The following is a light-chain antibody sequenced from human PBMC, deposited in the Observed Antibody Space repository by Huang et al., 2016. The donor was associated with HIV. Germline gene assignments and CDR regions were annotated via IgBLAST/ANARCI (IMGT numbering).Light chain of an antibody. J-gene: IGKJ1*01. CDR3: QQYSNWPPRT. CDR2: DAS. CDR1: QSISNR. Sequence: EILMTQSPPTLSVSPGGRATLSCRASQSISNRLAWYQQKPGQAPRLLIYDASTRATGIPARFSGSGSGTEFTLTISSLQSEDFAVYYCQQYSNWPPRTFGQGTKVQIK. V-gene: IGKV3-15*01.